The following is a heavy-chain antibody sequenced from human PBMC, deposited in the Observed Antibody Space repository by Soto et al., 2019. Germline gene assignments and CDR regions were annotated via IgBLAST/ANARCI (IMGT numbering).Heavy chain of an antibody. J-gene: IGHJ4*02. V-gene: IGHV1-69*08. D-gene: IGHD4-17*01. CDR3: AREPYGDYSGY. CDR2: ITPILGIA. Sequence: QVQLVQSGAEVKKPGSSVKVSCKASGGTFSSYSINWVRQAPGQGLEWMGRITPILGIANYAQKFQGRVTISADKSTSTAYMELSSVRSEDTAVDYCAREPYGDYSGYWGQGTLVTVSS. CDR1: GGTFSSYS.